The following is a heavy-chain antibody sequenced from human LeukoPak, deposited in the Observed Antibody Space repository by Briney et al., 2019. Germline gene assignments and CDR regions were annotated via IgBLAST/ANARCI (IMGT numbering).Heavy chain of an antibody. CDR1: GFTSISYG. V-gene: IGHV3-33*01. Sequence: GGSLRPSCAASGFTSISYGLHWVRQAPAKGLEWVAVIWCDGSNKYYAASVKGRFTISRDNSKNTLYLQMNSLRAEDTAVYYCARDLGPDIVVVPAAREYGMVVWGQGTTVTVSS. CDR3: ARDLGPDIVVVPAAREYGMVV. D-gene: IGHD2-2*01. CDR2: IWCDGSNK. J-gene: IGHJ6*02.